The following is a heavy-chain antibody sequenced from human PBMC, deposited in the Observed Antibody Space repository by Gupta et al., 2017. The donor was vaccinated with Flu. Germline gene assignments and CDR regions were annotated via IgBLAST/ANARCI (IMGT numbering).Heavy chain of an antibody. CDR1: G. V-gene: IGHV1-18*01. CDR2: ISPYTGDT. J-gene: IGHJ1*01. D-gene: IGHD2-21*01. CDR3: ARVGNSYIVASALHSDL. Sequence: GITWIRHAPGQGLEWMGWISPYTGDTSYAQKFQGRVSMTTDTSTSTSDIELRSLTYDDKAVYYCARVGNSYIVASALHSDLWDQGTLVTVS.